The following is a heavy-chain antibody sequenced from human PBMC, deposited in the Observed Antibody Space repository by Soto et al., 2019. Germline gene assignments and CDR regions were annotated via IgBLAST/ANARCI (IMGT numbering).Heavy chain of an antibody. Sequence: QLQLQESGPGLVKPSETLSLTCTVSGGSISSSSYYWGWIRQPPGKGLEWTGSIYYSGSTYYNPSLESRLSISVDTSKNQFSLKLSSVTAADTAVYYCARHQGYGSGSYPSFDPWGQGTLVTVSS. V-gene: IGHV4-39*01. J-gene: IGHJ5*02. CDR2: IYYSGST. CDR1: GGSISSSSYY. D-gene: IGHD3-10*01. CDR3: ARHQGYGSGSYPSFDP.